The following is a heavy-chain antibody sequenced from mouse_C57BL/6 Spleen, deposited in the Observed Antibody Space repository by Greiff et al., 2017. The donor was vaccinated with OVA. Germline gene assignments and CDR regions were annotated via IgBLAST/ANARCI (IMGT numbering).Heavy chain of an antibody. CDR2: ISNGGGST. V-gene: IGHV5-12*01. D-gene: IGHD2-4*01. J-gene: IGHJ4*01. CDR1: GFTFSDYY. CDR3: ARQYYDYDGSYAMDY. Sequence: EVQGVESGGGLVQPGGSLKLSCAASGFTFSDYYMYWVRQTPEKRLEWVAYISNGGGSTYYPDTVKGRFTISRDNAKNTLYLQMSRLKSEDTAMYYCARQYYDYDGSYAMDYWGQGTSVTVSS.